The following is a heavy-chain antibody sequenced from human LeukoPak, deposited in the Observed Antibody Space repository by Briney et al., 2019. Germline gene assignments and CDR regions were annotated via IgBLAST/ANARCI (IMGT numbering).Heavy chain of an antibody. CDR1: GFTFSSYA. CDR2: ISGSGIST. Sequence: GGSLRLSCAASGFTFSSYAMNWVRQAPGKGLEWVSHISGSGISTYYADSVKGRFTFSRDNSKNTLYLQMNSLRAEDTAVYYCAKDRSIAAGDHAFDIWGQGAMVTVSS. D-gene: IGHD6-13*01. J-gene: IGHJ3*02. CDR3: AKDRSIAAGDHAFDI. V-gene: IGHV3-23*01.